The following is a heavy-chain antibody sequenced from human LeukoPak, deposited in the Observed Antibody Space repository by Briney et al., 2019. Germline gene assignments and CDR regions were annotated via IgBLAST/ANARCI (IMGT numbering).Heavy chain of an antibody. CDR1: GFTFSSYT. CDR2: MNIDGSEK. D-gene: IGHD1-26*01. CDR3: ARDPVEWELLLDY. Sequence: GGSLRLSCAASGFTFSSYTMNWVRQAPGKGLEWVANMNIDGSEKYYADSVKGRFSISRDNARNSVYLQMASLRVEDTAVYYCARDPVEWELLLDYWGQGTLVTVSS. V-gene: IGHV3-7*01. J-gene: IGHJ4*02.